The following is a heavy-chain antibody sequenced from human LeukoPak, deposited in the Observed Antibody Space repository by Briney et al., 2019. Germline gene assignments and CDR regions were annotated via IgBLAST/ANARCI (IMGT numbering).Heavy chain of an antibody. D-gene: IGHD3-22*01. CDR1: GGSISSYS. V-gene: IGHV4-59*01. J-gene: IGHJ3*02. CDR3: ARDALSYYDSSGYYKTHDAFDI. CDR2: IYYSGTT. Sequence: PSETLSLTCTVSGGSISSYSWSWIRQPPGKGLEWIGYIYYSGTTNYNPSLKSRVTISVDTSKNQFSLKMSSVTAADTAVYYCARDALSYYDSSGYYKTHDAFDIWGQGTTVTVSS.